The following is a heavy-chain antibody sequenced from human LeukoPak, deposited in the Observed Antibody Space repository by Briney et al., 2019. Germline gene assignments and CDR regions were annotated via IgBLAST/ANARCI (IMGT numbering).Heavy chain of an antibody. CDR2: ISSSGSTI. V-gene: IGHV3-11*04. J-gene: IGHJ5*01. CDR3: ARSLASADDS. CDR1: GFTFSDYS. D-gene: IGHD2-2*01. Sequence: GGSLRLSCAASGFTFSDYSMTWIRQAPGKGLEWVSHISSSGSTIYYADSVKGRFTISRDNAKNTLYLQMNSLRAEDTAVYYCARSLASADDSWGQGTLVTVS.